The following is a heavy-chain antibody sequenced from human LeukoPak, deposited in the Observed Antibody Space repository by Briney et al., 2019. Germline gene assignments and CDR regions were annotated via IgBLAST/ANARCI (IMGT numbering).Heavy chain of an antibody. V-gene: IGHV1-2*06. CDR1: GYTFTSYY. CDR2: INPNSGGS. CDR3: AREGYCSGGSCSWFDP. J-gene: IGHJ5*02. Sequence: ASVKVSCKASGYTFTSYYMHWVRQAPGQGLEWMGRINPNSGGSNYAQKFQGRVTMTRDTSISTAYMELSRLRSDDTAVYYCAREGYCSGGSCSWFDPWGQGTLVTVSS. D-gene: IGHD2-15*01.